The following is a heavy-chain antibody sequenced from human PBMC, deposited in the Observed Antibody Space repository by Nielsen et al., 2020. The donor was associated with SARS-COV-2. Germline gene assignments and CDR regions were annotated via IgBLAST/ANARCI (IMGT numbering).Heavy chain of an antibody. CDR2: ISYDGSNK. Sequence: GESLKISCAASGFTFSSYGMHWVRQAPGKGLEWVAVISYDGSNKYYADSVKGRFTISRDNAENSLSLQMNSLRVEDTAVYYCARVEGSSWYFDYWGQGTLVTVSS. D-gene: IGHD6-13*01. CDR3: ARVEGSSWYFDY. CDR1: GFTFSSYG. J-gene: IGHJ4*02. V-gene: IGHV3-30*03.